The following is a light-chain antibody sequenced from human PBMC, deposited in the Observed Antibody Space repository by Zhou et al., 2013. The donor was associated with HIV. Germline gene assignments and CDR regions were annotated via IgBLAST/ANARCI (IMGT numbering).Light chain of an antibody. CDR1: RSVSGSY. V-gene: IGKV3-15*01. CDR3: QQYYNWPRT. Sequence: EIVLTQSPGTLSLSPGERATLSCRASRSVSGSYLAWYQQKPGQPPRLLMHGASVRATGLAARFSGSGSGAEFTLTISSLQSEDFAVYYCQQYYNWPRTFGQGTKVEI. CDR2: GAS. J-gene: IGKJ1*01.